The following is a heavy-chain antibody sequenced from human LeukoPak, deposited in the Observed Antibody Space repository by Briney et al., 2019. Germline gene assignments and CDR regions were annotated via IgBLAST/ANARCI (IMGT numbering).Heavy chain of an antibody. Sequence: SETLSLTCTVSGGSSSSYYWSWIRQPAGKGLEWIGRIYTSGSTNYNPSLKSRVTMSVDTSKNQFSLKLSSVTAADTAAYYCARVGFYCSSTSCYAGLDYWGQGTLVTVSS. CDR2: IYTSGST. V-gene: IGHV4-4*07. CDR3: ARVGFYCSSTSCYAGLDY. J-gene: IGHJ4*02. CDR1: GGSSSSYY. D-gene: IGHD2-2*01.